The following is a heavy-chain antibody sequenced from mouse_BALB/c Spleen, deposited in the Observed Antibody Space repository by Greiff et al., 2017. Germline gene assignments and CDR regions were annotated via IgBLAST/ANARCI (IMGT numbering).Heavy chain of an antibody. J-gene: IGHJ4*01. D-gene: IGHD4-1*01. V-gene: IGHV5-6-5*01. CDR3: AREWDGAMDY. CDR1: GFTFSSYA. Sequence: EVKLVESGGGLVKPGGSLKLSCAASGFTFSSYAMSWVRQTPEKRLEWVASISSGGSTYYPDSVKGRFTISRDNARNILYLQMSSLRSEDTAMYYCAREWDGAMDYWGQGTSVTVSS. CDR2: ISSGGST.